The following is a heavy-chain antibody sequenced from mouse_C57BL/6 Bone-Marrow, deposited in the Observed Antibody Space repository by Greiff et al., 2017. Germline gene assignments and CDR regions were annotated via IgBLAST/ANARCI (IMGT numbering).Heavy chain of an antibody. CDR3: TRGNYSLFAY. V-gene: IGHV5-9-1*02. D-gene: IGHD2-12*01. CDR2: ISSGGDYI. CDR1: GFTFSSYA. J-gene: IGHJ3*01. Sequence: EVQVVESGEGLVKPGGSLKLSCAASGFTFSSYAMSWVRQTPEKRLEWVAYISSGGDYIYYADTVKGRFTISRDNARNTLYLQMSSLKSEDTAMYYCTRGNYSLFAYWGQGTLVTVSA.